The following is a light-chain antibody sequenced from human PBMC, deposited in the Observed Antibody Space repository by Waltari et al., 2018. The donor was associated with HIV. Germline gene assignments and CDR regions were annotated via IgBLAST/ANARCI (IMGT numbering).Light chain of an antibody. J-gene: IGKJ1*01. CDR1: QSVNSN. CDR2: GAS. Sequence: TLSVFPGERATLSCRASQSVNSNLAWYQQTPGQAPRLLLSGASTRATGIPARFSGRGAGTDFTLTISSLQSEDFAVYYCQQYNNWPRTFGQGTTVEIK. CDR3: QQYNNWPRT. V-gene: IGKV3-15*01.